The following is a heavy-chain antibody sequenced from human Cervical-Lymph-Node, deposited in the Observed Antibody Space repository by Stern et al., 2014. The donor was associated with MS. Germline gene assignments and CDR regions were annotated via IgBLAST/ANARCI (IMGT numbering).Heavy chain of an antibody. CDR1: GGAISSSSSY. V-gene: IGHV4-39*02. CDR3: ARRGVTTLPYCGS. D-gene: IGHD2-21*02. J-gene: IGHJ4*02. Sequence: QLQLQESGPGLVKPSETLSLTCTVSGGAISSSSSYWGWIRQPPGKGLEWVATIYYTGSTFYNPSLESRVTMSVDTSKNRFPLKLTPVTAADTAVYYCARRGVTTLPYCGSWGQGTLVTVSS. CDR2: IYYTGST.